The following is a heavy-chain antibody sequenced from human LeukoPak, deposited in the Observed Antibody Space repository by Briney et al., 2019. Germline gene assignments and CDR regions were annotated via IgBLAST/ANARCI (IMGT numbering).Heavy chain of an antibody. V-gene: IGHV3-53*01. D-gene: IGHD2/OR15-2a*01. CDR2: IYAGGKT. CDR1: GFTVSSNY. J-gene: IGHJ4*02. Sequence: GGSLRLSCAASGFTVSSNYMSWVRQAPGKGLEWVSVIYAGGKTYYADSVKGRFTISRDNSKNTLYLQMNSLRVEDTAVYYCARDSPQNTVVDYWGQGTLVTVSS. CDR3: ARDSPQNTVVDY.